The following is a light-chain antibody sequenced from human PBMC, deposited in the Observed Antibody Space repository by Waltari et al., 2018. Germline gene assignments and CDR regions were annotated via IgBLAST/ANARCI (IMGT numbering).Light chain of an antibody. CDR3: YSTDSSGNHYV. CDR1: ALPKKY. V-gene: IGLV3-10*01. Sequence: SYALTQPPSVSVSPGQTARITCPGDALPKKYAYWYQQKSGQAPVLVIYEDSKRPSGIPERFSGSSSGTMATLTISGAQVEDEADYYCYSTDSSGNHYVFGTGTKVTVL. CDR2: EDS. J-gene: IGLJ1*01.